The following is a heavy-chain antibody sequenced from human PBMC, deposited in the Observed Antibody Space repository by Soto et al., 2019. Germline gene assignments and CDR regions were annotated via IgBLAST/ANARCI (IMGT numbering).Heavy chain of an antibody. CDR2: INTGNGNT. CDR3: AREGYDSSGYPLGY. V-gene: IGHV1-3*04. J-gene: IGHJ4*02. CDR1: GYTFTGNA. D-gene: IGHD3-22*01. Sequence: QVQLVQSGAEVKKPGASVKVSCKASGYTFTGNAMHWVRQAPGQRLEWMGWINTGNGNTKYSQKFQGRVTITRDTSATTTYMELSSLRSEDTPVYYCAREGYDSSGYPLGYWGQGTLVTGSS.